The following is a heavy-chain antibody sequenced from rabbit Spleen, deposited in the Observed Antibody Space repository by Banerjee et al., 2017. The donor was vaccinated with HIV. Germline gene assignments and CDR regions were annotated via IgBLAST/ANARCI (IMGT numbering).Heavy chain of an antibody. Sequence: KPEGSLKLSCTASGFSFSNKAVMCWVRQAPGKGLEWIGCIYLGPSATTFYSSWAKGRFTISKTSSTTVTLQMPSLTAADTATYFCARSYTGYAGYDVSVLDLWGQGTLVTVS. D-gene: IGHD7-1*01. J-gene: IGHJ4*01. CDR1: GFSFSNKAV. CDR3: ARSYTGYAGYDVSVLDL. CDR2: IYLGPSATT. V-gene: IGHV1S45*01.